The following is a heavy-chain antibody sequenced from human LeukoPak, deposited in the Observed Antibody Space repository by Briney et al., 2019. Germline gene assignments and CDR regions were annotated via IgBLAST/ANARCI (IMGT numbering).Heavy chain of an antibody. J-gene: IGHJ4*02. CDR2: IYYSGSA. V-gene: IGHV4-31*03. Sequence: SETLSLTCTVSGGSISSGGYYWSWIRQHPGKGLEWIGYIYYSGSAYYNPSLKSRVTISVDTSKNQFSLKLSSVTAADTAVYYCARGRYCSGGSCYYRFDYWGQGTLVTVSS. CDR1: GGSISSGGYY. D-gene: IGHD2-15*01. CDR3: ARGRYCSGGSCYYRFDY.